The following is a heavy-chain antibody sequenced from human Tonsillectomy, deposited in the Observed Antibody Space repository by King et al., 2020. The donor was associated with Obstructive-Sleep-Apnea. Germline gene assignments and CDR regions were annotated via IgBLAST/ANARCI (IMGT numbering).Heavy chain of an antibody. CDR2: ITWDGGAT. V-gene: IGHV3-43*01. J-gene: IGHJ6*02. D-gene: IGHD3-3*02. Sequence: VQLVESGGAVVQPGGSLRLSCAASGFTFDDYTMHWVRQAPGKGLEWGSRITWDGGATFYADSVKGRFTISRDNTNNSLYLQMNTLSADDTALYYCVKGRHFYYYGIDVWGQGTTVTVSS. CDR1: GFTFDDYT. CDR3: VKGRHFYYYGIDV.